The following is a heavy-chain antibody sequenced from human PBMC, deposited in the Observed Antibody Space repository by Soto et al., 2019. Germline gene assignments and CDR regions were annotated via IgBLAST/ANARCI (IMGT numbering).Heavy chain of an antibody. J-gene: IGHJ6*03. CDR3: AKDIGGSYGDYYYMDV. Sequence: EVQLVESGGGLVQPGRSLRLSCAASGFTFDDYAMHWVRQLPGKGLEWVSGISWNSGSIGYADSVKGRFTISRDNAKNSLYLQMNSLRGEDTALYYCAKDIGGSYGDYYYMDVGGKGTTVTVSS. D-gene: IGHD4-17*01. CDR1: GFTFDDYA. V-gene: IGHV3-9*01. CDR2: ISWNSGSI.